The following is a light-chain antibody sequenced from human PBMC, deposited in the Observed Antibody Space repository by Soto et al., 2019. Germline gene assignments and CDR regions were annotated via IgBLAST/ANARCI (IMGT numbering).Light chain of an antibody. V-gene: IGKV1-9*01. CDR1: QGIRSY. CDR3: QQYNTYST. Sequence: DIQLTQSPFFLSASVGDRVTITCRASQGIRSYLAWYQQRPGKAPELLIYGASTLRTGVASRFSGSGSGSEFNFTITGLQPDDFATYFCQQYNTYSTFGQGTRLDIK. CDR2: GAS. J-gene: IGKJ5*01.